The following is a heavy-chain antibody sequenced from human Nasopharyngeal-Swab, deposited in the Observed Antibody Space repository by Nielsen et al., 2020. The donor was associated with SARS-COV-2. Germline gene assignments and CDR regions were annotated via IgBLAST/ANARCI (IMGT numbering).Heavy chain of an antibody. Sequence: GESLTLSCAAAGFTFSSYSMNWVRQAPGKGLEWDSYISRSSSTIYYADSVKGRFTISRDNAKNSLYMQMNSLRDEDTAVYYCARGGGDYLPIDSWGQGTLVTVSS. CDR1: GFTFSSYS. V-gene: IGHV3-48*02. D-gene: IGHD4-17*01. CDR2: ISRSSSTI. CDR3: ARGGGDYLPIDS. J-gene: IGHJ4*02.